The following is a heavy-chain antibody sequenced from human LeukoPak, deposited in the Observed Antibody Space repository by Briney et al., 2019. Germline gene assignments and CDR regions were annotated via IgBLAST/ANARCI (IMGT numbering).Heavy chain of an antibody. V-gene: IGHV1-2*02. CDR3: ATKGGLTPNTLAM. CDR2: MDPNSGDT. J-gene: IGHJ3*01. D-gene: IGHD2-15*01. Sequence: ASVKVSCKGSGYNFTVYYMHWVRQAPGQGLEWMGWMDPNSGDTIYAPNFQGRVSMTSDTSITTAYMELSSLTFDDSATYYCATKGGLTPNTLAMWGHGTMVTVSS. CDR1: GYNFTVYY.